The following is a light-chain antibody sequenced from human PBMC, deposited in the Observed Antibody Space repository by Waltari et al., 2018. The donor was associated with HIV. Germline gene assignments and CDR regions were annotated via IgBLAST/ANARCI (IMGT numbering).Light chain of an antibody. J-gene: IGKJ5*01. CDR2: RAS. Sequence: DIHMTQSPSTLSAFVGDSVFITCRASQPISNWLAWYQQKPGTAPKLLIHRASILESGVSSRFSGSGSGTEFTLIIDTLQVDDFATYYCQQYHTDPSFGQGTRLEFK. CDR3: QQYHTDPS. CDR1: QPISNW. V-gene: IGKV1-5*03.